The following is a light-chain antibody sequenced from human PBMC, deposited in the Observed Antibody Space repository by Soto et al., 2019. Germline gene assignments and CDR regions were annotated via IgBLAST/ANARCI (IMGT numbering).Light chain of an antibody. CDR1: SGDIGSYDY. CDR3: CSYAGSFIFV. CDR2: EVS. J-gene: IGLJ1*01. V-gene: IGLV2-11*01. Sequence: QSALTQPASVSGSPGQSITISCTGTSGDIGSYDYVSWYQQPPGKAPKLILYEVSKRPSGIPDRFFGSKFGNTASLTISGLQAEDEADYYCCSYAGSFIFVFGTGTKLTVL.